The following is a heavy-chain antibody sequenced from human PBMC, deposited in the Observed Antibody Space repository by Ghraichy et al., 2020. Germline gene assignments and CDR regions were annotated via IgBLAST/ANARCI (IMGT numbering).Heavy chain of an antibody. J-gene: IGHJ1*01. CDR2: IYYGGST. CDR1: GGSISSSSYY. CDR3: ASVVVVAALRYFQH. Sequence: SETLSLTCTVSGGSISSSSYYWGWIRQPPGKGLEWIGSIYYGGSTYYNPSLKSRVTISVDTSKNQFSLKLSSVTAADTAVYYCASVVVVAALRYFQHWGQGTLVTVSS. V-gene: IGHV4-39*01. D-gene: IGHD2-15*01.